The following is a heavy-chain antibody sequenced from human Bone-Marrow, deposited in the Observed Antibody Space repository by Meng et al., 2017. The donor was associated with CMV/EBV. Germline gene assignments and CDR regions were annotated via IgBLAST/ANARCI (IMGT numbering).Heavy chain of an antibody. CDR3: ASRVGATTNWFDH. J-gene: IGHJ5*02. D-gene: IGHD1-26*01. V-gene: IGHV1-69*05. CDR2: IIPIFGTA. Sequence: SVKVSCKASGGTFSSYAISWVRQAPGQGLEWMGGIIPIFGTANYAQKFQGRVTITTDESTSTAYMELSSLRSEDTAVYYCASRVGATTNWFDHWGQGTLVTVSS. CDR1: GGTFSSYA.